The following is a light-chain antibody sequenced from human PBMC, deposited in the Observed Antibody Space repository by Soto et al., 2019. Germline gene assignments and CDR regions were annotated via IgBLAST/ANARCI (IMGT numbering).Light chain of an antibody. CDR3: SSYTTTTAWV. CDR2: EVS. Sequence: QSVLTQPASVSGSPGQSITISCTGSSSDVGAYRYVSWFQQHPGRAPKLIIYEVSNRPSGVSDRFSGSKSGNTASLTISGLKAEDEDDYHCSSYTTTTAWVFGGGTKLTVL. CDR1: SSDVGAYRY. V-gene: IGLV2-14*01. J-gene: IGLJ3*02.